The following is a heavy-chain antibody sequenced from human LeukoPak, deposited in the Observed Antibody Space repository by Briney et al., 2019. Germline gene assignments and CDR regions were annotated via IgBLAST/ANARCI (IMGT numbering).Heavy chain of an antibody. D-gene: IGHD3-3*01. CDR3: AREVFWPSGFDP. CDR1: GFTFSTNG. CDR2: MSYDGSIQ. Sequence: PGGSLRLSCAASGFTFSTNGMLWVRQAPGKGLEWVAVMSYDGSIQYYADSVKGRFTISRDNSKNTLYLQMYSLRAEDTAVYYCAREVFWPSGFDPWGQGTLVTVSS. V-gene: IGHV3-30*03. J-gene: IGHJ5*02.